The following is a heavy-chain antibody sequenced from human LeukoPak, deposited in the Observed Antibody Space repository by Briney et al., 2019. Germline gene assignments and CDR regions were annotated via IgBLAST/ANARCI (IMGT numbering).Heavy chain of an antibody. J-gene: IGHJ4*02. CDR1: GGTFSSYA. CDR3: ARVGGYYYESSGYSFDY. Sequence: SVKVSCKASGGTFSSYAISWVRQAPGQGLEWMGGIIPIFGTANYARKFQGRVTITADESTSTAHMELSSLKSEDTAVYYCARVGGYYYESSGYSFDYWGQGTLVTVSS. D-gene: IGHD3-22*01. V-gene: IGHV1-69*13. CDR2: IIPIFGTA.